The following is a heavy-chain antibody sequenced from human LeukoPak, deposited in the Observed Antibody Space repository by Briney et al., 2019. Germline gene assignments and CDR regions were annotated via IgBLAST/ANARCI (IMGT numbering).Heavy chain of an antibody. D-gene: IGHD5-12*01. J-gene: IGHJ4*02. Sequence: ASVKVSCKASGGTFSSYAISWVRQAPGQGLEWMGGIIPIFGTANYAQKFQGRVTITADKSTSTAYMELGSLRSEDTAVYYCHYLGASPVPVADYWGQGTLVTVSS. CDR1: GGTFSSYA. CDR2: IIPIFGTA. CDR3: HYLGASPVPVADY. V-gene: IGHV1-69*06.